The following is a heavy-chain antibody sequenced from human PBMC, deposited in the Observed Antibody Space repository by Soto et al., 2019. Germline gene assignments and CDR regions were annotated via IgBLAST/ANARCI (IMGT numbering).Heavy chain of an antibody. CDR3: ASHGSGSYTPYFDY. D-gene: IGHD3-10*01. J-gene: IGHJ4*02. CDR1: GYTFTSSA. Sequence: GASVTVSCEASGYTFTSSAMHWVRQAPGQRLEWMGWINAGNGNTKYSQKFQGRVTITRDTSASTAYMELSSLRSEDTAVYYCASHGSGSYTPYFDYWGQGTLVTVSS. CDR2: INAGNGNT. V-gene: IGHV1-3*01.